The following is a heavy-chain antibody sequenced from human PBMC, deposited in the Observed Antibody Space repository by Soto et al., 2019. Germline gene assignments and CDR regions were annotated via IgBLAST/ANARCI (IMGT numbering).Heavy chain of an antibody. J-gene: IGHJ4*02. V-gene: IGHV4-59*01. CDR2: IYYSGGTNSGST. CDR3: ARDGDSRAVQY. CDR1: GGSISNYY. Sequence: QVQLQESGPGLVKPSETLSLTCTVSGGSISNYYWSWIRQPPGKGLEWIGYIYYSGGTNSGSTKYNPPLKSRVTMSVDTSKNHFSLKLSSVTAADTAVYYCARDGDSRAVQYWGQGTLVTVSS. D-gene: IGHD7-27*01.